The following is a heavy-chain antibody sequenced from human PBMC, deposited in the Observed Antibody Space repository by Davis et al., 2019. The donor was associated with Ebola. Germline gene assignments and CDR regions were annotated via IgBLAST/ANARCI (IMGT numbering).Heavy chain of an antibody. J-gene: IGHJ4*02. CDR3: ARTLGPAYFDY. Sequence: GESLKISCAASGFTFSSYGMHWVRQAPGKGLEYVSAISSNGGSTYYANSVKGRFTISRDNSKNTLYLQMGSLRAEDMAVYYCARTLGPAYFDYWGQGTLVTVSS. CDR1: GFTFSSYG. CDR2: ISSNGGST. V-gene: IGHV3-64*01.